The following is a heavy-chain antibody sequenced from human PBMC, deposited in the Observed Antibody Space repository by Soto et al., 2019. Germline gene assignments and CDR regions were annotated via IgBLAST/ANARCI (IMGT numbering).Heavy chain of an antibody. D-gene: IGHD3-22*01. CDR3: ARCMGYDDSGRFDPTFDR. CDR1: GDSMNSAY. V-gene: IGHV4-4*09. Sequence: SSETLSLTCSVSGDSMNSAYWTWIRQTPGKGLEWIGYIFPTRPTNYNPSLKSRVIISVDRSKNQFSLDLFSVTAADTAIYYCARCMGYDDSGRFDPTFDRWGQGTRVNV. CDR2: IFPTRPT. J-gene: IGHJ4*02.